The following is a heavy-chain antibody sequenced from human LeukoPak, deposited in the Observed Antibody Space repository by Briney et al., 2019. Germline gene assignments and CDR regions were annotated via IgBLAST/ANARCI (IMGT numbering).Heavy chain of an antibody. CDR3: ARGVGITIFGVVDY. CDR1: GGSISSSSYY. CDR2: IYYSGST. V-gene: IGHV4-39*07. J-gene: IGHJ4*02. D-gene: IGHD3-3*01. Sequence: PSETLSLTCTVSGGSISSSSYYWGWIRQPPGKGLEWIGSIYYSGSTYYNPSLKSRVTISVDTSKNQFSLKLSSVTAADTAVYYCARGVGITIFGVVDYWGQGTLVTVSS.